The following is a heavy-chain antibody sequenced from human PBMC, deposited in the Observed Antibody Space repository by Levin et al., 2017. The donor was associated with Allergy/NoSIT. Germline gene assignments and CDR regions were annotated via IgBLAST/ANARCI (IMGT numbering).Heavy chain of an antibody. CDR3: AKDRVGYSHYYYYGMDV. CDR2: ISGSGGST. Sequence: GGSLRLSCAASGFTFSSYAMSWVRQAPGKGLEWVSAISGSGGSTYYADSVKGRFTISRDNSKNTLYLQMNSLRAEDTAVYYCAKDRVGYSHYYYYGMDVWGQGTTVTVSS. J-gene: IGHJ6*02. D-gene: IGHD2-15*01. V-gene: IGHV3-23*01. CDR1: GFTFSSYA.